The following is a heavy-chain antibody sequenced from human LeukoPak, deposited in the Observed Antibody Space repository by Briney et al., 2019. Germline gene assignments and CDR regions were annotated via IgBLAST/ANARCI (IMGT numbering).Heavy chain of an antibody. J-gene: IGHJ6*03. CDR3: ARSDYYYYYYMDV. CDR1: GDTFSSYA. Sequence: SVKVSCKVSGDTFSSYAINWVRQAPGQGLEWMGKIIPLFGTADYAQKLQGRVTITTDESTITAYMELSSLRAEDTAVYYCARSDYYYYYYMDVWGKGTTVTVSS. V-gene: IGHV1-69*05. D-gene: IGHD4/OR15-4a*01. CDR2: IIPLFGTA.